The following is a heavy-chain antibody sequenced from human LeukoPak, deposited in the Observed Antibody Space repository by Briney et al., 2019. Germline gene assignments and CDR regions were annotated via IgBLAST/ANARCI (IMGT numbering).Heavy chain of an antibody. V-gene: IGHV3-74*01. CDR2: IDNDAYSS. CDR1: GFPFRSYW. J-gene: IGHJ4*02. Sequence: GGSLRLSCPASGFPFRSYWMHWVRQAPGKGLVWVARIDNDAYSSVYADSVKGRFTISRDNSKKTMFLQMNRLRDEDTAVYYCARGLRGPDYWGQGTQVTVSS. CDR3: ARGLRGPDY.